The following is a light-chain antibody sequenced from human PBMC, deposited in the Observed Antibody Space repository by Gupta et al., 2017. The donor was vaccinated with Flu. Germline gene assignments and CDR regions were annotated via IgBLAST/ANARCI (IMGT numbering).Light chain of an antibody. Sequence: EIVLTQSPATLSLSPGERATLSCRASQSVSSYLAWYQQKPGQAPRLLIYDASNRDTGIPARFSGSGYGTDFTLTISSREQEDFAVYYCQQRSNWPLLTFGGGTKVEIK. CDR1: QSVSSY. CDR2: DAS. CDR3: QQRSNWPLLT. J-gene: IGKJ4*01. V-gene: IGKV3-11*01.